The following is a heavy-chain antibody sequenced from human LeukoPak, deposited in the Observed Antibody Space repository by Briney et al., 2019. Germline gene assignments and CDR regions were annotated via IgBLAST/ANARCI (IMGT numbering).Heavy chain of an antibody. CDR2: MNPNSGNT. D-gene: IGHD3-3*01. J-gene: IGHJ5*02. CDR1: GYTFTSYD. CDR3: ARRXVQQGMYYDFWSGYNNWFDP. Sequence: GASVKVSCKASGYTFTSYDIHWVRQATGQGLEWMGWMNPNSGNTGYAQKFQGRVTMTRNTSISTAYMELSSLRSEDTAVYYCARRXVQQGMYYDFWSGYNNWFDPWGQGTLVTVSS. V-gene: IGHV1-8*01.